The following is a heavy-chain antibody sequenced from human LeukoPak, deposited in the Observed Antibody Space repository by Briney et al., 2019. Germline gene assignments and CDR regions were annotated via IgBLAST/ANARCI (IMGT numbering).Heavy chain of an antibody. V-gene: IGHV3-11*04. J-gene: IGHJ4*02. CDR3: ATRDLYYYDSSGYYPFGY. Sequence: GGSLRLSCAASGFTFDDYGMSWIRQAPGKGLEWVSYISSSGSTIYYADSVKGRFTISRDNAKNSLYLQMNSLRAEDTAVYYCATRDLYYYDSSGYYPFGYWGQGTLVTVSS. D-gene: IGHD3-22*01. CDR2: ISSSGSTI. CDR1: GFTFDDYG.